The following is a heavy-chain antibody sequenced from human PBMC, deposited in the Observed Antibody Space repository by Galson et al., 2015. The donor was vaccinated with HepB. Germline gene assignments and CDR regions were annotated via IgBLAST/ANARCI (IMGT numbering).Heavy chain of an antibody. CDR2: ISGSGDST. Sequence: SLRLSCAASGFTFSRYAMNWVRQAPGKGPEWVSGISGSGDSTYYTASVRGRFTISRDNSKNTLYLQLHPLRAEDTAVYYCAKDLNFGELFYGDHWGQGTLVTVSS. D-gene: IGHD3-10*01. CDR1: GFTFSRYA. CDR3: AKDLNFGELFYGDH. J-gene: IGHJ5*02. V-gene: IGHV3-23*01.